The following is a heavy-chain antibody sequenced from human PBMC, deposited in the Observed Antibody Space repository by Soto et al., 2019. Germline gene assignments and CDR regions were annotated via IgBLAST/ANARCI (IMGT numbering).Heavy chain of an antibody. CDR3: ATGVDTAKDGY. V-gene: IGHV3-53*01. J-gene: IGHJ4*02. Sequence: VQWVESGGGLIQPGGSLRLSCAASGFTVSSNHMTWIRQAPGRGPEWVSTIYHGGNTYYADSVKGRFAISRDNSKNMLYLQMNSLRAEDTAVYYCATGVDTAKDGYWGQGTLVTVSS. D-gene: IGHD5-18*01. CDR1: GFTVSSNH. CDR2: IYHGGNT.